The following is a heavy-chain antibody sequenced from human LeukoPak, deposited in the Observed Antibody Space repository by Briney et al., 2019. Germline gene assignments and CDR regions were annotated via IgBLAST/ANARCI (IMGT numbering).Heavy chain of an antibody. CDR1: GGSISSYY. D-gene: IGHD3-10*01. CDR3: ARGDYYGSGSYPSNWFDP. V-gene: IGHV4-59*01. CDR2: LYYSGST. Sequence: SETLSLTCTVSGGSISSYYWSWIRQPPGKGLEWIGYLYYSGSTNYNPSLKSRVTTSVDTSKNQFSLKLSSVTAADTAVYYCARGDYYGSGSYPSNWFDPWGQGTLVTVSS. J-gene: IGHJ5*02.